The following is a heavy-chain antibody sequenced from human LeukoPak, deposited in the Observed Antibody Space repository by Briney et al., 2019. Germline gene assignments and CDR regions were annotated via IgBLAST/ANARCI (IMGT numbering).Heavy chain of an antibody. J-gene: IGHJ4*02. CDR2: ISAYNGNT. D-gene: IGHD6-19*01. V-gene: IGHV1-18*01. Sequence: ASVKVSCKASGYTFTSYGISWVRQAPGQGLEWMGWISAYNGNTNYAQKLQGRVTMTTDTSTSTAYMELRSLRSDDTAVYYCARALVGAVAGKIFDYWGQGTLVTVSS. CDR3: ARALVGAVAGKIFDY. CDR1: GYTFTSYG.